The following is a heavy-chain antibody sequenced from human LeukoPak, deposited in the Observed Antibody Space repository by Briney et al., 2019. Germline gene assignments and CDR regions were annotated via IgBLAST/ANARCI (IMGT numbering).Heavy chain of an antibody. V-gene: IGHV3-74*03. CDR3: TRAGYSSGFDS. CDR2: INSDGYSI. Sequence: PGGSLRLSCAASGFTFSGYWMHWVRQAPGKGLVWVSRINSDGYSITYADSVKGRFTISRDNAKNTLYPQMNSLIAEDTAVYFCTRAGYSSGFDSWGQGTLVTVSS. J-gene: IGHJ5*01. CDR1: GFTFSGYW. D-gene: IGHD6-19*01.